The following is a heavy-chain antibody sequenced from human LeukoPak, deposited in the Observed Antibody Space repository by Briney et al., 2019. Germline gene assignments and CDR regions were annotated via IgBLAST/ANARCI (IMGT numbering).Heavy chain of an antibody. CDR2: ISSSSSYI. CDR1: GFTFSSYS. J-gene: IGHJ4*02. CDR3: ARRYYDYVWGSYRINDY. V-gene: IGHV3-21*01. Sequence: GGSLRLSCAASGFTFSSYSMNWVRQAPGKGLEWVSSISSSSSYIYYADSVKGRFTISRDNAKNSLYLQMNSLRAEDTAVYYCARRYYDYVWGSYRINDYWGQGTLVTVSS. D-gene: IGHD3-16*02.